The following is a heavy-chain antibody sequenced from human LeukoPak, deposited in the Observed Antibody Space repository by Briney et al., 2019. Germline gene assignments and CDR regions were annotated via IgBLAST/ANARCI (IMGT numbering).Heavy chain of an antibody. V-gene: IGHV4-39*07. J-gene: IGHJ4*02. CDR3: ASLNGYCSGGSCYLDY. CDR2: IYYSGST. D-gene: IGHD2-15*01. Sequence: PSETLSLTCTVSGGSISSSSYYWGWIRQPPGKGLEWIGSIYYSGSTYYNPSLKSRVTISVDTSKNQFSLKLSSVTAADTAVDYCASLNGYCSGGSCYLDYWGQGTLVTVSS. CDR1: GGSISSSSYY.